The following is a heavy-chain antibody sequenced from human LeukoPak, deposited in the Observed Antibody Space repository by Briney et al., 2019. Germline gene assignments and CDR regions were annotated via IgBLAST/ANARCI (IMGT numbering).Heavy chain of an antibody. J-gene: IGHJ4*02. CDR2: IYSGGTT. V-gene: IGHV3-53*01. D-gene: IGHD6-13*01. Sequence: GGSLRLSCAASGFTVSSNYMSWVRQAPGKGLEWVSAIYSGGTTNYADSVKGRFTISRDNSKNTLFLQMNSLRAEDTAVYHCARGGYSSSWYHFDYWGQGTLVTVSS. CDR1: GFTVSSNY. CDR3: ARGGYSSSWYHFDY.